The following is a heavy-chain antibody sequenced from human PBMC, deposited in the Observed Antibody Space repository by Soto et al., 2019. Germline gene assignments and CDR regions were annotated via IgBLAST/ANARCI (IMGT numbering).Heavy chain of an antibody. Sequence: SETLSLTCTVSGGSISSGGYYWSWIRQHPGKGLEWIGYIYYSGSTYYNPSLKSRVTISVDTSKNQFSLKLSSVTAADTAVYYCARDSRAAAGTDAFDIWGQGTMVTVSS. CDR1: GGSISSGGYY. J-gene: IGHJ3*02. D-gene: IGHD6-13*01. V-gene: IGHV4-31*03. CDR3: ARDSRAAAGTDAFDI. CDR2: IYYSGST.